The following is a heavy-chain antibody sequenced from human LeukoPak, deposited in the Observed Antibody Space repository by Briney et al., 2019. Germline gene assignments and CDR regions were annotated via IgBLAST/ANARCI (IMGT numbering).Heavy chain of an antibody. V-gene: IGHV3-53*01. CDR3: VRRHDY. J-gene: IGHJ4*02. CDR1: GFDVNDNF. Sequence: GGSVRLSCVASGFDVNDNFMIWVRQAPGQGLEWISIIYASGGAYHAESVKGRFSAFRDTSKNTILLQMNNLRAGDTAMYYCVRRHDYWGQGTLVTVSS. CDR2: IYASGGA.